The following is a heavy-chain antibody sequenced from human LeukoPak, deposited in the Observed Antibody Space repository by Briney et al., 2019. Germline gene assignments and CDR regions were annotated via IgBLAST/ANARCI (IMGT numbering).Heavy chain of an antibody. J-gene: IGHJ4*02. CDR3: ARHKGKIYQSSGPFDY. CDR1: GYPFSSYW. V-gene: IGHV5-51*01. CDR2: VYPADSDT. D-gene: IGHD6-19*01. Sequence: LGESLKISCETSGYPFSSYWVGWVRQMPGKGLEWMGIVYPADSDTRYSPSFQGQVTISADKSISTAYLQWSSLKASDTAMYYCARHKGKIYQSSGPFDYWGQGTLVTVSS.